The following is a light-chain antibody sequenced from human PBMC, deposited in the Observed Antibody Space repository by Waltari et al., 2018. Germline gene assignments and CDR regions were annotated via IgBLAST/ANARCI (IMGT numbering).Light chain of an antibody. Sequence: EIVLTQSPGTLSLSPGERVTLSCRASQTLSSSYLAWYQQKPGQAPRLLIYGASSRATGIPDKFSCSGSGTDFTLTISRLEAEDFAVYYCQQYGNSPPTFGGGTKVEIK. CDR1: QTLSSSY. CDR3: QQYGNSPPT. J-gene: IGKJ4*01. V-gene: IGKV3-20*01. CDR2: GAS.